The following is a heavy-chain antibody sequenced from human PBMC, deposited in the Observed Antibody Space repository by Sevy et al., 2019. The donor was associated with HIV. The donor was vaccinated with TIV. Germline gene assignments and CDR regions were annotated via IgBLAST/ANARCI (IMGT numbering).Heavy chain of an antibody. CDR2: ISGSGGST. V-gene: IGHV3-23*01. Sequence: GGSLRLSCAASGFTFSSYAMSWVRQAPGKGLEWVSAISGSGGSTYYADSVKGRFTISRDNSKNTLYLQMNSLRAEDTAVYYCAKDFQTWVDTAMAPDYWGQGTLVTVSS. D-gene: IGHD5-18*01. CDR1: GFTFSSYA. CDR3: AKDFQTWVDTAMAPDY. J-gene: IGHJ4*02.